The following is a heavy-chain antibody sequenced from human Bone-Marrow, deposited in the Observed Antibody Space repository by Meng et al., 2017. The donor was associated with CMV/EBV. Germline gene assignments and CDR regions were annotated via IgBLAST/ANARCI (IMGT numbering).Heavy chain of an antibody. J-gene: IGHJ4*02. Sequence: ASVKVSCKASGYNVMANCIHWMRQAPGQGLEWVGWIHPNSGATTYAQNFQGRVTMTRDTTITTAYMELSSLTVDDTAVYYCSRGDTVVTPDYWVLGTLVTVSS. D-gene: IGHD4-23*01. CDR3: SRGDTVVTPDY. V-gene: IGHV1-2*02. CDR1: GYNVMANC. CDR2: IHPNSGAT.